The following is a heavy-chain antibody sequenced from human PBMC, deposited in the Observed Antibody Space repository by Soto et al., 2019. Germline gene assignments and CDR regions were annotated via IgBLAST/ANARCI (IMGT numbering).Heavy chain of an antibody. Sequence: GGSLRLSCAASGLTFSSFDMHWVRQATGKGLERVSAIGTAGDTYYPGSVKGRFTISRENAKNSLYLQMNSLRAGDTAVYYCARGPTEYCSGGSCYRDGAFDIWGQGTMVTVSS. V-gene: IGHV3-13*01. J-gene: IGHJ3*02. D-gene: IGHD2-15*01. CDR1: GLTFSSFD. CDR2: IGTAGDT. CDR3: ARGPTEYCSGGSCYRDGAFDI.